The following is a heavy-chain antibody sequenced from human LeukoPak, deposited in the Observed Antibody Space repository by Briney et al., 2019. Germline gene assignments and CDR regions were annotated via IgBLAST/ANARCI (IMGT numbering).Heavy chain of an antibody. Sequence: SVKVSCKASGGTFSSYAISWVRQAPGQGLEWMGGIIPIFGTANYAQKFQGRVTITADESTSTAYMELSSLRSEDTAVYYCASRDAVFGVVTEEYSQHWGQGTLVTVSS. J-gene: IGHJ1*01. CDR1: GGTFSSYA. D-gene: IGHD3-3*01. CDR2: IIPIFGTA. V-gene: IGHV1-69*13. CDR3: ASRDAVFGVVTEEYSQH.